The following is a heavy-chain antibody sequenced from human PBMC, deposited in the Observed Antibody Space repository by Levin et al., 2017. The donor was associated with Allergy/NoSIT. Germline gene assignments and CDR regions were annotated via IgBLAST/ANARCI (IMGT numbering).Heavy chain of an antibody. D-gene: IGHD3-22*01. CDR1: GGSISSSSYY. CDR2: IYYSGSA. J-gene: IGHJ5*02. Sequence: SETLSLTCTVSGGSISSSSYYWGWIRQPPGKGLEWIGSIYYSGSAYYNPSLKSRVTISVDTSKNQISLKVGSVTAADTAVYYCAVVVTGNWFDPWGQGTLVTVSS. V-gene: IGHV4-39*01. CDR3: AVVVTGNWFDP.